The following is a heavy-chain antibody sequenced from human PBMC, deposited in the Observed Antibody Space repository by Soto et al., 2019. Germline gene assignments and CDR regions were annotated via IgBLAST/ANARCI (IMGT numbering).Heavy chain of an antibody. CDR3: ARLTDLYIMFDF. CDR1: GFSLSTSVVG. CDR2: IYWDDDK. V-gene: IGHV2-5*02. D-gene: IGHD3-16*01. Sequence: GSGPTLVNPTQTLTLTCTFSGFSLSTSVVGVGWIRQPPGKALELLGIIYWDDDKRYSPLLNKRLTITKDTSKNQVVLTMTNMDSVDTGTYYCARLTDLYIMFDFWGQGTQVTVSS. J-gene: IGHJ4*02.